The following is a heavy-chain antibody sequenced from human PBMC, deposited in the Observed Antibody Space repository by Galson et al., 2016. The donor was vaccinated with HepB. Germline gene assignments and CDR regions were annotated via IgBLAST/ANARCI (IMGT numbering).Heavy chain of an antibody. CDR1: GFSLNTGAVG. J-gene: IGHJ4*02. D-gene: IGHD6-13*01. Sequence: TCTVSGFSLNTGAVGVGWIRQPPGKALEWLALVYWDGDTRYNPSLRSRLNITKDTSKSQVFLTVTDMDPMDKGTYYCAHRRGPAAGTFDNWGQGTVVTVSS. CDR3: AHRRGPAAGTFDN. CDR2: VYWDGDT. V-gene: IGHV2-5*02.